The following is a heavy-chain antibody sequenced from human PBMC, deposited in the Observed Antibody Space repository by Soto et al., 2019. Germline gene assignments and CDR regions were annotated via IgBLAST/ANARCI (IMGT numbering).Heavy chain of an antibody. Sequence: QVQLVESGGGSVKPGGSLRLSCAASGFTFSDYYMSWIRQAPGKGLEWVSYISSGGFITYYADSVKGRFTTSWDKAKHSLYLQMNTLSANDTAVYYCATGVVPATKWGYYSYGLDVWGQGTTVTVSS. D-gene: IGHD2-2*01. V-gene: IGHV3-11*01. CDR3: ATGVVPATKWGYYSYGLDV. CDR1: GFTFSDYY. J-gene: IGHJ6*02. CDR2: ISSGGFIT.